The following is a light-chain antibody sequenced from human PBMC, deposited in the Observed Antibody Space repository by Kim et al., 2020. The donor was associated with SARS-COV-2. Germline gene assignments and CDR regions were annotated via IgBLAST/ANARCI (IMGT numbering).Light chain of an antibody. J-gene: IGLJ2*01. CDR3: QTWATGIQV. CDR1: SGQSNYA. Sequence: ASVQLTCTLSSGQSNYAIAWHQQRPEKGPRYLMKLNSDGSHSKGDGIPDRFSGSTSGAERYLTISSLQSEDEADYYCQTWATGIQVFGGGTQLTVL. CDR2: LNSDGSH. V-gene: IGLV4-69*01.